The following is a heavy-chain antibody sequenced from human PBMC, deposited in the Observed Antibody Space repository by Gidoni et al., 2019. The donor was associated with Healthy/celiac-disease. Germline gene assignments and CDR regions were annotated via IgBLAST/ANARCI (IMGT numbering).Heavy chain of an antibody. V-gene: IGHV1-8*01. CDR1: GYTFTSYD. CDR2: MNPNSGNT. J-gene: IGHJ5*02. D-gene: IGHD3-16*02. Sequence: QVQLVQSGAEVKKPGASVKVSCKASGYTFTSYDINWVRQATGQGLEWMGWMNPNSGNTGYAQKFQGRVTMTRNTSISTAYMELSSLRSEDTAVYYCARNAVRYDYVWGNYRTAVWFDPWGQGTLVTVSS. CDR3: ARNAVRYDYVWGNYRTAVWFDP.